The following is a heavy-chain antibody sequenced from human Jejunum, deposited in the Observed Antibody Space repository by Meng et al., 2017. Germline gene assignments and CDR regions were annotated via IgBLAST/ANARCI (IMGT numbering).Heavy chain of an antibody. CDR1: GYTFSDNY. CDR2: INPNSGGT. CDR3: ARSREWVNDY. V-gene: IGHV1-2*02. Sequence: QGQLVQSGAEVKKPGASVKVSCKASGYTFSDNYMHWVRQAPGQGLEWMAWINPNSGGTKYAQKFQGRVTMTRDTSISTAYMELSNLRSDDTAVYYCARSREWVNDYWGQGTLVTVSS. D-gene: IGHD2-8*01. J-gene: IGHJ4*02.